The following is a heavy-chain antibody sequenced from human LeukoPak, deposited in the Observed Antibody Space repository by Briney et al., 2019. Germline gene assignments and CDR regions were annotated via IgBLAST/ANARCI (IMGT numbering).Heavy chain of an antibody. Sequence: ASVKVSCKASGYTFTSYGISWVRQAPGQGLEWMGWISAYNGNTNYAQKLQGRVTMTTDTSTSTAYMELRGLRSDDTAVYYCASGSGFLEPYYFDYWGQGTLVTVSS. CDR1: GYTFTSYG. CDR3: ASGSGFLEPYYFDY. J-gene: IGHJ4*02. V-gene: IGHV1-18*01. D-gene: IGHD3-3*01. CDR2: ISAYNGNT.